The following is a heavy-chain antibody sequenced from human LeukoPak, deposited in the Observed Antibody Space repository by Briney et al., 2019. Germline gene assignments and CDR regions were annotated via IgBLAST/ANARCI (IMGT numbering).Heavy chain of an antibody. CDR1: GGSISSGSYY. D-gene: IGHD2/OR15-2a*01. V-gene: IGHV4-61*02. J-gene: IGHJ4*02. Sequence: SETLSLTCTVSGGSISSGSYYWSWIRQPAGEGLEWIGRIYTSENTNYNPSLKSRVTISLDTSKNQFSLKLSSVTAADTAVYYCARDDFGIVGFAYWGQGTLVTVSS. CDR2: IYTSENT. CDR3: ARDDFGIVGFAY.